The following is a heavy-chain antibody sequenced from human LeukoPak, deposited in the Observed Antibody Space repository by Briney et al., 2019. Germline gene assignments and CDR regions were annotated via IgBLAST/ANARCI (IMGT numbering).Heavy chain of an antibody. J-gene: IGHJ6*03. Sequence: ETSETLSLTCSASGYSLSSGYYWGWIRQSPGQGLEWIGSIYHSWITYHNPSLKSRVNISVDTSKNQFSLKLTSVTAADTALYYCARVVDYYYYYMDVWGKGTTVTVS. CDR1: GYSLSSGYY. CDR3: ARVVDYYYYYMDV. CDR2: IYHSWIT. V-gene: IGHV4-38-2*02.